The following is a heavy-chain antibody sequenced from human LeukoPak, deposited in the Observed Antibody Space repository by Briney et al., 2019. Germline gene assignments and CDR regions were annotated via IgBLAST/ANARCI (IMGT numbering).Heavy chain of an antibody. CDR2: ISWNSGSI. CDR3: AKASYEGAFDI. Sequence: GGSLRLSCAASGFTFDNYATHWVRQAPGKGLEWVSGISWNSGSIGYADSVKGRFTISRDNAKNSLYLQMNSLRAEDMALYYCAKASYEGAFDIWGQGTLVTVSS. D-gene: IGHD5-12*01. J-gene: IGHJ3*02. CDR1: GFTFDNYA. V-gene: IGHV3-9*03.